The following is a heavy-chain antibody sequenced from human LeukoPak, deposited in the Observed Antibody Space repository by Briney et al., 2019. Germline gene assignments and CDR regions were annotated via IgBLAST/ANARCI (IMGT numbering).Heavy chain of an antibody. CDR2: IKQDGSEK. V-gene: IGHV3-7*01. Sequence: VGSLRLSRAASGFTFSSDWMNWVRQAPGKGLECVANIKQDGSEKYYVDSVKGRFTISRDNAKNSLYLQMNSLRVEDTAVYYCARVRGSKSMDVWGQGTTVTVSS. D-gene: IGHD3-10*01. CDR3: ARVRGSKSMDV. J-gene: IGHJ6*02. CDR1: GFTFSSDW.